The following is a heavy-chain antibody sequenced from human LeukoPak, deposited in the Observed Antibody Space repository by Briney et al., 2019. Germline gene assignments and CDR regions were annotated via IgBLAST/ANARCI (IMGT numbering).Heavy chain of an antibody. CDR2: ISNTGGST. CDR3: AQQVGYCSSGSCYFTY. D-gene: IGHD2-15*01. J-gene: IGHJ1*01. Sequence: GGSLRLSCAASGFSFNTYAMSWVRQAPGKGLEWVSAISNTGGSTYYADSVKGRFTISRDKSKNTLSLQMNSLRAEDTAVYYCAQQVGYCSSGSCYFTYWGQGTLVTVSS. CDR1: GFSFNTYA. V-gene: IGHV3-23*01.